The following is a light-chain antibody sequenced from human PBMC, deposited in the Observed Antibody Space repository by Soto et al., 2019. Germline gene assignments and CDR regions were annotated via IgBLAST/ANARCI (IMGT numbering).Light chain of an antibody. Sequence: QSALTQPASVSGSPGQSITISCTGTSSDVGGYNYVSWYQQHPAKAPKLMIYEVSNRSSGVSHRFSGSKSGNTASLTISGLQAEDEADYYCFSYTTSSTLVFGGGTKVTVL. J-gene: IGLJ3*02. V-gene: IGLV2-14*01. CDR2: EVS. CDR1: SSDVGGYNY. CDR3: FSYTTSSTLV.